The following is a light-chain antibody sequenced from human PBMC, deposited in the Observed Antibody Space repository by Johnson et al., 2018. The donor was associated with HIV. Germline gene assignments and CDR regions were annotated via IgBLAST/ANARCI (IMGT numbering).Light chain of an antibody. CDR2: ENN. V-gene: IGLV1-51*02. CDR1: SSNIGNNY. J-gene: IGLJ1*01. Sequence: QSVLTQPPSVSAAPGQKVTISCSGSSSNIGNNYVSWYQQLPGTAPKLLIYENNKRPSGIPDRISGSKSGTSATLDITGLHTGDEADYDCGTWDTRLSAGHVFGTGTKVTVL. CDR3: GTWDTRLSAGHV.